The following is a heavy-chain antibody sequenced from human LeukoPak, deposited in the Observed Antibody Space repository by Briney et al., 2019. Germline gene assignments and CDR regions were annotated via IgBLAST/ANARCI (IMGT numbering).Heavy chain of an antibody. D-gene: IGHD3-3*01. J-gene: IGHJ4*02. CDR2: IKQDGSEK. V-gene: IGHV3-7*01. CDR3: AREIGASWSGYYTPDY. Sequence: PGGSLRLSCAASGFTFSSYWMSWVRQAPGKGLEWVANIKQDGSEKYYVDSVKGRFTISRDNAKNSLYLQMNSLRAEDTAVYYCAREIGASWSGYYTPDYWGQGTLVTVSS. CDR1: GFTFSSYW.